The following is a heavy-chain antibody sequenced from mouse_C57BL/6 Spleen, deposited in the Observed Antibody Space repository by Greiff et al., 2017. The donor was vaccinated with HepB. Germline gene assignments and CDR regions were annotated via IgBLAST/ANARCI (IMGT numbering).Heavy chain of an antibody. Sequence: QVHVKQSGAELVRPGTSVKVSCKASGYAFTNYLIEWVKQRPGQGLEWIGVINPGSGGTNYNEKFKGKATLTADKSSSTAYMQLSSLTSEDSAFYFCARRTHNYYAMDDWGQGTSVTVSS. D-gene: IGHD6-1*01. CDR1: GYAFTNYL. V-gene: IGHV1-54*01. CDR3: ARRTHNYYAMDD. J-gene: IGHJ4*01. CDR2: INPGSGGT.